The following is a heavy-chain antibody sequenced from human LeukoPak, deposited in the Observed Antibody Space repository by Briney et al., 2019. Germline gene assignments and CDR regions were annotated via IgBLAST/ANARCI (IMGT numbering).Heavy chain of an antibody. D-gene: IGHD4-17*01. CDR2: ISYIGST. J-gene: IGHJ3*02. V-gene: IGHV4-59*11. CDR3: ARDLVTVTKGFDI. Sequence: SETLSLTCTVSGDSYSSHYWSWIRQPPGKGLEWIGYISYIGSTNYNPSLKSRVTISIDMSKNQFSLKLSSVTAADTAVYYCARDLVTVTKGFDIWGQGTMVSVSS. CDR1: GDSYSSHY.